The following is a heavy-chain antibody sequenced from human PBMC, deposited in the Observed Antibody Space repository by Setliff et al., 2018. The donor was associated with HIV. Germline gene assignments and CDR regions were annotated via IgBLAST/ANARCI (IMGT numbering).Heavy chain of an antibody. CDR3: ALPYWSGGNWWSSASLPPAGWFDP. J-gene: IGHJ5*02. Sequence: ASVKVSCKASGGTFSSYVISWVRQAPGQGPEWMGGIIPMYGVTNYAQKFQDRVTITTDESTSTAYMELSSLRSEDTAVYYCALPYWSGGNWWSSASLPPAGWFDPWGQGTLVTVSS. V-gene: IGHV1-69*05. D-gene: IGHD2-15*01. CDR2: IIPMYGVT. CDR1: GGTFSSYV.